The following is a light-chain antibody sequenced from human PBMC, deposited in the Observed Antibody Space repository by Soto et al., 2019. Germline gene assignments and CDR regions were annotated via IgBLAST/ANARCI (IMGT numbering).Light chain of an antibody. V-gene: IGLV2-14*01. J-gene: IGLJ1*01. CDR3: SSYTCSSTLYV. Sequence: QSALAQPASVSGSPGQSITISCTGTSSDVGGYNYVSWYQRHPGKAPKLMIYEVSNRPSGVSNRFSGSKSGNTASLTISGLQAEDEADYYCSSYTCSSTLYVFGTGTKVTVL. CDR1: SSDVGGYNY. CDR2: EVS.